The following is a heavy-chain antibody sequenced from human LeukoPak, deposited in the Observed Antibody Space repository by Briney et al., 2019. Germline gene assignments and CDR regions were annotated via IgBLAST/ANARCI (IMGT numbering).Heavy chain of an antibody. CDR3: ARAIWYGSGTTAFDY. V-gene: IGHV4-4*07. Sequence: SETLSLTCTVSGGSISSYYWSWIRQPAGKGLEWIGRIYNSGSTNYNTNYNPSLTSRVTMSVDTSKNQFSLKLNSVSAADTAVYFCARAIWYGSGTTAFDYWAREPWSLSPQ. J-gene: IGHJ4*02. CDR2: IYNSGST. CDR1: GGSISSYY. D-gene: IGHD3-10*01.